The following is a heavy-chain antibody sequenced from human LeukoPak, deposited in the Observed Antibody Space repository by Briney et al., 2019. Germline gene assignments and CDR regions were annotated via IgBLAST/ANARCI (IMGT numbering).Heavy chain of an antibody. CDR2: IIPILGIA. CDR3: ARGGLHENWFDP. D-gene: IGHD4-11*01. J-gene: IGHJ5*02. Sequence: ASVKVSCKASGGTFSSYAISWVRQAPGQGLEWMGRIIPILGIANYAQKFQGRVTITADKSTSTAYMELSSLRSEDTAVYCCARGGLHENWFDPWGQGTLVTVSS. V-gene: IGHV1-69*04. CDR1: GGTFSSYA.